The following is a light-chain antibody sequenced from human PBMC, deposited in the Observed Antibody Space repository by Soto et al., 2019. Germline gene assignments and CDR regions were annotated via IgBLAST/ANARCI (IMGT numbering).Light chain of an antibody. J-gene: IGKJ1*01. CDR3: QQYGFSLRT. Sequence: EVVLTQSPGTLSLSPGERATLSCRASQSVRGNSLAWYQQKPGQAPRLLISGASSMASGIPDRFSGSGSGTDFTLTISRLEPEDFAVYYCQQYGFSLRTFGQGSKVEI. CDR2: GAS. CDR1: QSVRGNS. V-gene: IGKV3-20*01.